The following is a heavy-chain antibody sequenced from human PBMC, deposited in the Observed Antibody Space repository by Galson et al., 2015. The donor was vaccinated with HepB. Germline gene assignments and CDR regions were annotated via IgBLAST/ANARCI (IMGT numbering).Heavy chain of an antibody. Sequence: PALVKPTQTLTLTCTFSGFSLSTSGMCVSWIRQPPGKALEWLARIDWDDDKYYSTSLKTRLTISKDTSKNQVVLTMTNMDPVDTATYYCARVTLAAAGTGYYYGMDVWGQGTTVTVSS. V-gene: IGHV2-70*11. CDR1: GFSLSTSGMC. CDR2: IDWDDDK. D-gene: IGHD6-13*01. J-gene: IGHJ6*02. CDR3: ARVTLAAAGTGYYYGMDV.